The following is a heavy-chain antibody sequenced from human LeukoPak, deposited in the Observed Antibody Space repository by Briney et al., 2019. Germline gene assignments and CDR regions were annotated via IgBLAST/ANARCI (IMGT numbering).Heavy chain of an antibody. V-gene: IGHV3-23*01. CDR2: ITGSGGDT. Sequence: PGGSLRLSCAASGFTFSSYAMSWVRQAPGKGLEWVSFITGSGGDTYYVDSVKGRFTISRDNYKNTLFLQMDSLRVEDTAMYYCAKGVGANSIYDNWGQGSLVTVSS. CDR1: GFTFSSYA. CDR3: AKGVGANSIYDN. J-gene: IGHJ4*02. D-gene: IGHD2-21*01.